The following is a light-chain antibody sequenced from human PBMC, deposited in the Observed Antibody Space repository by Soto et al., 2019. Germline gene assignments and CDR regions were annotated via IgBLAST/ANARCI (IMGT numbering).Light chain of an antibody. V-gene: IGLV2-14*01. J-gene: IGLJ1*01. CDR1: SDNVGRFSF. CDR3: SSYETTNRRV. Sequence: QSALTQPASVSGSPGQSITISCTGTSDNVGRFSFVSWYQQHPGKAPKLLIYEVTKRPSGVSDRFSGSKPGNTASLTISGLQAEDEADYYCSSYETTNRRVFGTGTKVTVL. CDR2: EVT.